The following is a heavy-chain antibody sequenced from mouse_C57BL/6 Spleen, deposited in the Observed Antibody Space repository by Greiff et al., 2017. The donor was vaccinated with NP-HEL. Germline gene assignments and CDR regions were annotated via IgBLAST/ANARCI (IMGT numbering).Heavy chain of an antibody. CDR2: IDPSDSET. J-gene: IGHJ1*03. D-gene: IGHD1-1*01. V-gene: IGHV1-52*01. CDR1: GYTFTSYW. Sequence: QVQLQQPGAELVRPGSSVKLSCKASGYTFTSYWMHWVKQRPIQGLEWIGNIDPSDSETHYNQKFKDKATLTVDKSSSTAYMQLSSLTSEDSAVYYCAREGVVATKDWYFDVWGTGTTVTVSS. CDR3: AREGVVATKDWYFDV.